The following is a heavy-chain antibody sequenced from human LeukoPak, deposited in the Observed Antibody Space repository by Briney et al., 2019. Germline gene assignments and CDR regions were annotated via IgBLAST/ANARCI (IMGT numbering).Heavy chain of an antibody. Sequence: SETLSLTCTVSGGSISSYYWSWIRQSPGKRLEWIGYIDDSGDIKYNPSLKSRVTMSVVTSKNQFSLKMSSVTAADTAVYYCARGAATYYYYMDVWGKGTTVTVSS. CDR3: ARGAATYYYYMDV. D-gene: IGHD2-15*01. CDR1: GGSISSYY. CDR2: IDDSGDI. V-gene: IGHV4-59*01. J-gene: IGHJ6*03.